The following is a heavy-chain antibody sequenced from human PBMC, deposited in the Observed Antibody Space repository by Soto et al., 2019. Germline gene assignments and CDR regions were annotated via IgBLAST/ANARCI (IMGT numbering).Heavy chain of an antibody. CDR3: ARHQSHSSSYVDS. Sequence: QLQLQESGPGLVKPSETLSLTCSVSGGSIRSSSYYWGWIRQPPGKGLEWIGSIYYSGSTYHNPSLKSRVTISVDTSKNQFSLKLSSVTAADTAVYYCARHQSHSSSYVDSWGQGTLVTVSS. V-gene: IGHV4-39*01. CDR1: GGSIRSSSYY. D-gene: IGHD6-13*01. J-gene: IGHJ5*01. CDR2: IYYSGST.